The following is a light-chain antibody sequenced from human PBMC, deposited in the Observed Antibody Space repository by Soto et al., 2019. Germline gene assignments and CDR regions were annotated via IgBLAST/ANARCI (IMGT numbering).Light chain of an antibody. V-gene: IGLV2-14*01. Sequence: QSALTQPASVSGSPGQSITISCTGTSSDVGGYNYVSWYQQYPGKAPKLMIYDVSNRPSGVSNRFSGSKSGNTASLTISGLQGEDEADYYCSSYTSSSTLYVFGTGTKVTVL. CDR3: SSYTSSSTLYV. CDR1: SSDVGGYNY. CDR2: DVS. J-gene: IGLJ1*01.